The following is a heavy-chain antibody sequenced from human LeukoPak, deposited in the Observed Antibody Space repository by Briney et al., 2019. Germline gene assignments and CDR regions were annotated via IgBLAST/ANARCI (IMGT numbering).Heavy chain of an antibody. J-gene: IGHJ6*03. CDR2: ISWDGDTT. D-gene: IGHD6-19*01. CDR3: AKSDSVAGTYYYYMDV. Sequence: GGSLRLSCAASGFVFDDYGMYWVRQAPRAGLEWVSLISWDGDTTDYADSVKGRFTISRDNSKNSLYLQMNSLRNEDSALYYCAKSDSVAGTYYYYMDVWGKGTTVTVSS. CDR1: GFVFDDYG. V-gene: IGHV3-43D*03.